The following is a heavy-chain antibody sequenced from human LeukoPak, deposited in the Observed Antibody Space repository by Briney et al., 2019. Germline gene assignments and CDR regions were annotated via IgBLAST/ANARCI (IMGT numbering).Heavy chain of an antibody. CDR2: IYYSGST. D-gene: IGHD2/OR15-2a*01. CDR1: GGSISGGSYY. V-gene: IGHV4-61*01. Sequence: SQTLSLTCTVSGGSISGGSYYWSWIRQPPGKGLEWIGYIYYSGSTEYNLSLKSRVTISVDTSKNQLSLKLSSVTAADTAVYYCARGEYGLFDYWGQGTLVTVSS. CDR3: ARGEYGLFDY. J-gene: IGHJ4*02.